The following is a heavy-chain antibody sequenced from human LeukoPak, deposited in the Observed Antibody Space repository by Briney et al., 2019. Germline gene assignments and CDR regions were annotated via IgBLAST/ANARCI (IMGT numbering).Heavy chain of an antibody. CDR2: IYYSGST. Sequence: SETLSLTCTVSGGSISSYYWSWIRQPPGKGLDWIAYIYYSGSTNYNPSLKSRVTISVDTSKNQFSLQLTSVTPEETAVYYCARDQKWELDYWGQGTLVTVSS. J-gene: IGHJ4*02. D-gene: IGHD1-26*01. V-gene: IGHV4-59*12. CDR3: ARDQKWELDY. CDR1: GGSISSYY.